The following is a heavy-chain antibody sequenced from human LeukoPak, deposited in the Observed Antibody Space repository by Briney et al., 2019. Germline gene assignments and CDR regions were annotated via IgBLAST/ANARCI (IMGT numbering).Heavy chain of an antibody. CDR1: GFTVSSTY. CDR2: MYRGGTT. D-gene: IGHD4/OR15-4a*01. Sequence: GGSLRLSCAACGFTVSSTYMSWVRQAPGKGLEWVSGMYRGGTTYYADSVKGGFTISRDNSMNTLYLQMNSLRTEDTAVYYCARDLYDYGSYWGQGTLVTVSS. V-gene: IGHV3-66*01. CDR3: ARDLYDYGSY. J-gene: IGHJ4*02.